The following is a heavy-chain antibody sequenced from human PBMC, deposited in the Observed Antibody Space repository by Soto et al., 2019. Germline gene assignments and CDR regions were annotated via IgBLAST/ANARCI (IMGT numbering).Heavy chain of an antibody. J-gene: IGHJ6*03. Sequence: GGSLRLSCATSGFTFGNYAMSWVRQAPGKGLEWVSGISGSGDSTYYADFVKGRFTISRDNSKNTLYLQMNSLRVEDTAIYYCAKDDYSNYYRDMDVWGKGTTVTVSS. CDR1: GFTFGNYA. V-gene: IGHV3-23*01. CDR3: AKDDYSNYYRDMDV. D-gene: IGHD4-4*01. CDR2: ISGSGDST.